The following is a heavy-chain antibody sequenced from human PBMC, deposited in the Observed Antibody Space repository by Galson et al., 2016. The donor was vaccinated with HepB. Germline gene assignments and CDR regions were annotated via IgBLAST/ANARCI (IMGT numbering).Heavy chain of an antibody. J-gene: IGHJ5*02. Sequence: ETLSLTCAVSGGSIDYYYWSWIRQPPGKGLEWIGYIYYTGTTNYNPSLKSRGTISVDTSKNQFSLKLNSVTAGDTAVYYCARGGMPAAGTGGWFDPWGQGTLVTVSS. CDR2: IYYTGTT. D-gene: IGHD6-13*01. CDR3: ARGGMPAAGTGGWFDP. V-gene: IGHV4-59*01. CDR1: GGSIDYYY.